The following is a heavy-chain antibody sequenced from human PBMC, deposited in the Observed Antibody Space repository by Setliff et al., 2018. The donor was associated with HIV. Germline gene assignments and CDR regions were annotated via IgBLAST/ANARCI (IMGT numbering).Heavy chain of an antibody. CDR2: IDKDGSVK. D-gene: IGHD2-21*01. Sequence: GGSLRLSCAASGFRFNLYWMNWARQAPGKGLEWVANIDKDGSVKYYVDSVKGRFTISRDNAKNSLSLQMNSLRAEDTAVYYCARGNYCGNNCFPFDSWGPGTLVTVSS. V-gene: IGHV3-7*05. J-gene: IGHJ4*02. CDR3: ARGNYCGNNCFPFDS. CDR1: GFRFNLYW.